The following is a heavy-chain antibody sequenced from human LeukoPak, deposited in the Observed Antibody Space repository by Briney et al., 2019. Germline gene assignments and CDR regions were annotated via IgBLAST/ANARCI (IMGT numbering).Heavy chain of an antibody. D-gene: IGHD3-16*01. J-gene: IGHJ4*02. CDR3: ARHAGITFGGVIVN. Sequence: SETLSLTCTVSGGSISSYYWSWIRQPPGKGLEWIGYIYYSGSTNCNPSLKGRVTISVDTSKNQFSLKLSSVTAADTAVYYCARHAGITFGGVIVNWGQGTLVTVSS. CDR2: IYYSGST. V-gene: IGHV4-59*08. CDR1: GGSISSYY.